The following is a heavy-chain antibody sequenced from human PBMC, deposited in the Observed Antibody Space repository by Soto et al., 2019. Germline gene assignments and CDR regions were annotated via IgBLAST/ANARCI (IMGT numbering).Heavy chain of an antibody. J-gene: IGHJ4*02. Sequence: TSETLSLTCTVSGGSMSSGIYYWSWIRQPPGKGLECIGFTSYSGTTYYNTSLWSRVSISRDNSKNTVYLQMNSLRAEDTAVYYCAKIESRFYYDSSGYYPFDYWGQGTLVTVSS. V-gene: IGHV4-30-4*01. CDR1: GGSMSSGIYY. D-gene: IGHD3-22*01. CDR2: TSYSGTT. CDR3: AKIESRFYYDSSGYYPFDY.